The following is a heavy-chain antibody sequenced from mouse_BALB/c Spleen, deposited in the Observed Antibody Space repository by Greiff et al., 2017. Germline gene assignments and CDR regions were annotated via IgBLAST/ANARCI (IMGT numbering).Heavy chain of an antibody. V-gene: IGHV14-3*02. J-gene: IGHJ2*01. CDR3: ARWELNSYYFDY. CDR2: IDPANGNT. Sequence: EVQLQQSGAELVKPGASVKLSCTASGFNIKDTYMHWVKQRPEQGLEWIGRIDPANGNTKYDPKFQGKATITADTSSNTAYLQLSSLTSEDTAVYYCARWELNSYYFDYWGQGTTLTVSS. CDR1: GFNIKDTY. D-gene: IGHD1-3*01.